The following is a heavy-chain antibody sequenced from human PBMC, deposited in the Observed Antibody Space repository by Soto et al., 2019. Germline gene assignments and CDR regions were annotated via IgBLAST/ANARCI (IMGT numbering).Heavy chain of an antibody. CDR3: ARDMYNWNYEHLNAFDI. J-gene: IGHJ3*02. V-gene: IGHV3-33*01. CDR1: GFTFSSYG. Sequence: VQLVESGGGVVQPGRSLRLSCAASGFTFSSYGMHWVRQAPGKGLEWVAVIWYDGSNKYYADSVKGRFTISRDNSKNTLYLQMNSLRAEDTAVYYCARDMYNWNYEHLNAFDIWGQGTMVTVSS. D-gene: IGHD1-7*01. CDR2: IWYDGSNK.